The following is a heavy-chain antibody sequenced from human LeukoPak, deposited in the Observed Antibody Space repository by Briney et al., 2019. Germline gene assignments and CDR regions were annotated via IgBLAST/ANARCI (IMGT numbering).Heavy chain of an antibody. D-gene: IGHD6-19*01. Sequence: SETLSLTCTVSGGSISSSSYYWGWIRQPPGKGLEWIGSIYYSGSTYYNPSLKSRVTISVDTSKNQFSLKLSSVTAADTAVYYCARGPPESIAVAGTNFDYWGREPWSPSPQ. CDR2: IYYSGST. CDR3: ARGPPESIAVAGTNFDY. CDR1: GGSISSSSYY. J-gene: IGHJ4*02. V-gene: IGHV4-39*07.